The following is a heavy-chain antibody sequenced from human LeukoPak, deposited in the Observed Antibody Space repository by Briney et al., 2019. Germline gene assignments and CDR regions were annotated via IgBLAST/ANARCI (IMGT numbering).Heavy chain of an antibody. V-gene: IGHV4-34*01. D-gene: IGHD3-16*01. J-gene: IGHJ5*02. CDR3: ARHLSLSYVNWFDP. Sequence: SETLSLTCAVYGGSFSGYYWSWIRQPPGKGLEWIGEINHSGSTNYNPSLKSRVTISVDTSKNQFSLKLSSVTAADTAVYYCARHLSLSYVNWFDPWGQGTLVTVSS. CDR1: GGSFSGYY. CDR2: INHSGST.